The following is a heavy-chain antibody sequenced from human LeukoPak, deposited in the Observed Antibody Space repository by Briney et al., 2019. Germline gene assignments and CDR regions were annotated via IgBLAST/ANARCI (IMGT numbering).Heavy chain of an antibody. CDR3: AKDGLGYCSSTSCYGYMDV. J-gene: IGHJ6*03. Sequence: GGSLRLSCAASGFTVSDYSMAWVRQAPGKGLEWVSAISGSGSYTDYADSVKGRFTISRDNSKNTLYLQMNSLRAEDTAVYYCAKDGLGYCSSTSCYGYMDVWGKGTTVTISS. CDR2: ISGSGSYT. V-gene: IGHV3-23*01. CDR1: GFTVSDYS. D-gene: IGHD2-2*01.